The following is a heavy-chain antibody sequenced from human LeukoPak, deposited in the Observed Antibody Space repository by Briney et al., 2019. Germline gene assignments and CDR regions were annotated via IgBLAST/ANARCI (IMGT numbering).Heavy chain of an antibody. J-gene: IGHJ6*02. D-gene: IGHD5-18*01. V-gene: IGHV3-30*18. Sequence: PGGSLRLSCAASGFTFSSYGMHWVRQAPGKGLEWVAVISYDGSNKYYADSVKGRFTISRDNSKNTLYLQMSSLRAEDTAVYYCAKGDGYSYGFYYYGMDVWGQGTTVTVSS. CDR3: AKGDGYSYGFYYYGMDV. CDR2: ISYDGSNK. CDR1: GFTFSSYG.